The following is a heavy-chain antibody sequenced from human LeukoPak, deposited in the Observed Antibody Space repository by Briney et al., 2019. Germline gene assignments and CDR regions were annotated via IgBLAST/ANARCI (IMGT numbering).Heavy chain of an antibody. CDR3: ARVIRYFDWLLDYYFDY. J-gene: IGHJ4*02. CDR1: GYSISSGYY. V-gene: IGHV4-38-2*01. D-gene: IGHD3-9*01. Sequence: SETLSLTCAVSGYSISSGYYWGWIRQPPGKGLEWIGSIYHSGSTYYNPSLKSRVTISVDTSKSQFSLKLSSVTAADTAVYYCARVIRYFDWLLDYYFDYWGQGTLVTVSS. CDR2: IYHSGST.